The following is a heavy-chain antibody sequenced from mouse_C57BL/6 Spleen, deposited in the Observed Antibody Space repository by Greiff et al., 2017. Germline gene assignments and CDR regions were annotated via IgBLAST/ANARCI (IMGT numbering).Heavy chain of an antibody. CDR3: SREGDYYGSSAYAMDY. CDR2: ISDGGSYT. Sequence: EVQLVESGGGLVKPGGSLKLSCAASGFTFSSYAMSWVRQTPEKRLEWVATISDGGSYTYYPDNVKGRFTISRDHAKNNLYLQMSHLKSEDTAMYYCSREGDYYGSSAYAMDYWGQGTSVTVSS. J-gene: IGHJ4*01. D-gene: IGHD1-1*01. V-gene: IGHV5-4*01. CDR1: GFTFSSYA.